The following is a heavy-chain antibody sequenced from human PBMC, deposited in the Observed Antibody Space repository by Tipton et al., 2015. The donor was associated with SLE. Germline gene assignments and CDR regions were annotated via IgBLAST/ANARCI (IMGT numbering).Heavy chain of an antibody. CDR1: GVSISGSSYY. CDR2: ITNSGNT. V-gene: IGHV4-39*02. Sequence: TLSLTCTVSGVSISGSSYYWDWIRQPPGKGPEWIGRITNSGNTYYTPSFQSRVTMSVDTSKNHFSLKLSSVTAADTAVYYCARVGGDGYILDYWGQGTLVTVSS. D-gene: IGHD5-24*01. J-gene: IGHJ4*02. CDR3: ARVGGDGYILDY.